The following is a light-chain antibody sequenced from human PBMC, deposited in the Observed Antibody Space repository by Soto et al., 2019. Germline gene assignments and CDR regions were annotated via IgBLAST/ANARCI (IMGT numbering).Light chain of an antibody. CDR2: EVT. V-gene: IGLV2-14*01. CDR1: SSDVGSYSH. J-gene: IGLJ1*01. CDR3: ISYTGSSTTYV. Sequence: QSVLTQPASVAGSPGQSNTISCSGTSSDVGSYSHVAWYQQFPGKTPKLFIYEVTYRPSGVSHRFSASKSGNTASLTISGLQAGDEADYYCISYTGSSTTYVFGTGTVLTVL.